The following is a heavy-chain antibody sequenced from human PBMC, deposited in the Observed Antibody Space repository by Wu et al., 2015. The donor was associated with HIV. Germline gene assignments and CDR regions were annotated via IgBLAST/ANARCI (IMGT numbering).Heavy chain of an antibody. V-gene: IGHV1-69*05. CDR2: IIPIFGTA. CDR3: ARSYYYDSSGGTGAFDI. Sequence: QVQLVQSGAEVKKPGSSVKVSCKASGGTFSSYAISWVRQAPGQGLEWMGGIIPIFGTANYAQKFQGRVTITTDESTSTAYMELSSLRSEDTAVYYCARSYYYDSSGGTGAFDIWGQGTMGHRLF. CDR1: GGTFSSYA. J-gene: IGHJ3*02. D-gene: IGHD3-22*01.